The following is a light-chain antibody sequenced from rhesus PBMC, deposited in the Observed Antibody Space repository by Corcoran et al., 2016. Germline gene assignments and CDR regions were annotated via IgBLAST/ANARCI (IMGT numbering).Light chain of an antibody. V-gene: IGLV2-13*02. CDR3: SSYASSSAYI. CDR1: SNDIGYYNR. J-gene: IGLJ1*01. CDR2: EVS. Sequence: QAALTQSPSVSGSPGQSVTISCTGTSNDIGYYNRVSWYQQHPGKAPKLMIYEVSKRPSGVSDRFSGSKSGNTASLTISGLQAEDEADYYCSSYASSSAYIFGAGTRLTVL.